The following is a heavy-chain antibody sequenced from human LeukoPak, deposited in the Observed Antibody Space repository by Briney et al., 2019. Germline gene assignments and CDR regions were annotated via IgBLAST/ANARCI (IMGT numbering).Heavy chain of an antibody. J-gene: IGHJ6*02. V-gene: IGHV3-23*01. CDR1: GFTFSSYA. CDR3: ARTYYYDSSGYFYGMDV. CDR2: ISGSGGST. Sequence: GGSLRLSCAASGFTFSSYAMSWVRQAPGKGLEGVSAISGSGGSTYYADSVKGRFTISRDNSKNTLYLQMNSLRAEDTAVYYCARTYYYDSSGYFYGMDVWGQGTTVTVSS. D-gene: IGHD3-22*01.